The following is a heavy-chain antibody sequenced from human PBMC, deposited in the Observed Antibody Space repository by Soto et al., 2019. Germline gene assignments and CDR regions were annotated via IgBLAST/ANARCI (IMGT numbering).Heavy chain of an antibody. CDR2: ISAYNGNT. V-gene: IGHV1-18*01. Sequence: ASVKVSCKASGYTFTSYGISWVRQAPGQGLEWMGWISAYNGNTNYAQKLQGRVTMTTDTSTSTAYMELRSLSSDDTAFYYCARCYCSVGSCYTCWHFDLWGPGTLVTVSS. J-gene: IGHJ2*01. CDR3: ARCYCSVGSCYTCWHFDL. CDR1: GYTFTSYG. D-gene: IGHD2-15*01.